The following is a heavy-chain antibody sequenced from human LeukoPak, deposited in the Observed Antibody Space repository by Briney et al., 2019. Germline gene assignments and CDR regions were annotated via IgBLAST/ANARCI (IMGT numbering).Heavy chain of an antibody. Sequence: VQPGRSLRLSCAASGFTFSSYAMHWVRQAPGQGLEWVALISYDGSDRYYADSVKGRFTISRDKSKNTLYLQMNSLRVEDTAVYYCARDPYTYGPRELYNWLDPWGQGTLVTVSS. CDR2: ISYDGSDR. CDR3: ARDPYTYGPRELYNWLDP. J-gene: IGHJ5*02. D-gene: IGHD5-18*01. V-gene: IGHV3-30-3*01. CDR1: GFTFSSYA.